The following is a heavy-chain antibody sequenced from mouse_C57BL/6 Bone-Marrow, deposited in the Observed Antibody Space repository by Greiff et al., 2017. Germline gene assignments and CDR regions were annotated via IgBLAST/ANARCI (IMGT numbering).Heavy chain of an antibody. J-gene: IGHJ3*01. Sequence: EVKVEESGPGLVKPSQSLSLTCSVTGYSITSGYYWNWIRQFPGNKLEWMGYISYDGSNNYNPSLKNRISITRDTSKNQFFLKLNSVTTEDTATCYCARAWFAYWGQGTLVTVSA. CDR2: ISYDGSN. V-gene: IGHV3-6*01. CDR3: ARAWFAY. CDR1: GYSITSGYY.